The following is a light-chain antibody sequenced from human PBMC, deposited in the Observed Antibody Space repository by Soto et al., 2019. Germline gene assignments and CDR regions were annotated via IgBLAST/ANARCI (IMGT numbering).Light chain of an antibody. J-gene: IGLJ2*01. CDR2: SDN. CDR1: SSNIGSNT. V-gene: IGLV1-44*01. CDR3: AAWDDGLSGLV. Sequence: QSVLTQPPSTSGTPGQRVTISCSGSSSNIGSNTVSWYQQLPGMAPKLLIYSDNQRPSWVPDRFSGSKSGTSASLAISGLQSEDEGDYYCAAWDDGLSGLVFGGGTKLTVL.